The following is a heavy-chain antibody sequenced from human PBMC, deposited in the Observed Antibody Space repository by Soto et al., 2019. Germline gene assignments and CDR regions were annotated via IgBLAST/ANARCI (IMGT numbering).Heavy chain of an antibody. CDR3: ARDYYDSSGDSDY. CDR2: IIPILGIA. CDR1: GGTFSSYT. V-gene: IGHV1-69*04. D-gene: IGHD3-22*01. J-gene: IGHJ4*02. Sequence: GASVKVSCKASGGTFSSYTISWVRQAPGQGLEWMGRIIPILGIANYAQKFQGRVTITADKSTSTAYMELSSLRSDDTAVYYCARDYYDSSGDSDYWGQGTLVTVSS.